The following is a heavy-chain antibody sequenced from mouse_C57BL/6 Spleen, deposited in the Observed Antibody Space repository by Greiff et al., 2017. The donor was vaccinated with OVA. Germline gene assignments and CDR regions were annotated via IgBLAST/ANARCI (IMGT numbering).Heavy chain of an antibody. CDR2: IYPGDGDT. CDR3: ALDSSGYYAMDY. V-gene: IGHV1-82*01. J-gene: IGHJ4*01. CDR1: GYAFSSSW. D-gene: IGHD3-2*02. Sequence: VQLQQSGPELVKPGASVKISCKASGYAFSSSWMNWVKQRPGKGLEWIGRIYPGDGDTNYNGKFKGKATLTADKSSSTAYMQLSSLTSEDSAVYFCALDSSGYYAMDYWGQGTSVTVSS.